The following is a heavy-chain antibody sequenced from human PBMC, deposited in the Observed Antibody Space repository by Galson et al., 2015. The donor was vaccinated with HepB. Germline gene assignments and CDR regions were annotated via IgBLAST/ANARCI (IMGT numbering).Heavy chain of an antibody. CDR1: GYTFTSYA. CDR3: ARDLTTDSGSYYDNWFDP. CDR2: INAGNGNT. Sequence: SVKVSCKASGYTFTSYAMHWVRQAPGQRLEWMGWINAGNGNTKYSQKFQGRVTITRDTSASTAYMELSSLRSKDTAVYYCARDLTTDSGSYYDNWFDPWGQGTLVTVSS. V-gene: IGHV1-3*01. J-gene: IGHJ5*02. D-gene: IGHD1-26*01.